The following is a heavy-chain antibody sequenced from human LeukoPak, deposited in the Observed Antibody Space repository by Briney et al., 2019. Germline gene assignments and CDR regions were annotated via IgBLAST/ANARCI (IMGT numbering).Heavy chain of an antibody. CDR1: GGTFSSYA. J-gene: IGHJ3*02. D-gene: IGHD2-15*01. CDR2: IIPIFGTA. CDR3: ARSYCSGGSCYSGAFDI. V-gene: IGHV1-69*06. Sequence: GASVKVSCKASGGTFSSYAISWVRQAPGQGLEWMGGIIPIFGTANYVQKFQGRGTITADKSTSTAYMELSSLRSEDTAVYYCARSYCSGGSCYSGAFDIWGQGTMVTVSS.